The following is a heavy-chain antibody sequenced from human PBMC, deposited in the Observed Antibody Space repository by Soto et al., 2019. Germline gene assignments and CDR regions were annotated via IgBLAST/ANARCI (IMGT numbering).Heavy chain of an antibody. J-gene: IGHJ6*03. Sequence: PGGSLRLSCAASEFTFSNYAMTWVRQAPGKGLELVSTISGSGGSTDYADPVQGRFTISRDNSRNTLYLQMNRLRAEDTAVYYCARTIHYYYASGSPPTDYMDVWGKGTTVTVSS. CDR1: EFTFSNYA. CDR3: ARTIHYYYASGSPPTDYMDV. D-gene: IGHD3-10*01. CDR2: ISGSGGST. V-gene: IGHV3-23*01.